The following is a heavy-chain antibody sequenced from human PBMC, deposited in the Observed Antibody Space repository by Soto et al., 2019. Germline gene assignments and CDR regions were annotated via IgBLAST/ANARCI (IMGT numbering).Heavy chain of an antibody. Sequence: PSETLSLTCTVSGGSISSGDYYWSWIRQPPGKGLEWIGYIYYSGSTYYNPSLKSRVTISVDTSKNQFSLKLSSVTAADTAVYYCARGPGTMAKIDYWGQGILVTVAS. V-gene: IGHV4-30-4*01. D-gene: IGHD3-10*01. J-gene: IGHJ4*02. CDR3: ARGPGTMAKIDY. CDR2: IYYSGST. CDR1: GGSISSGDYY.